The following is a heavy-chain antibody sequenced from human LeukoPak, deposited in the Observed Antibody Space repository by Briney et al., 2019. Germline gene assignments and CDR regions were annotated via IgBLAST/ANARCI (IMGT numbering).Heavy chain of an antibody. V-gene: IGHV3-53*01. CDR2: IYSGGST. D-gene: IGHD2-2*01. CDR3: ARVSKENQLLLFDY. CDR1: GFTVSSNY. Sequence: GGSLRLSCAASGFTVSSNYMSWVRQAPGKGLEWVSVIYSGGSTYYADSVKGRFTISRDNSKNTLYLQMNSLRAEDTAVYYCARVSKENQLLLFDYWGQGTLVTVSS. J-gene: IGHJ4*02.